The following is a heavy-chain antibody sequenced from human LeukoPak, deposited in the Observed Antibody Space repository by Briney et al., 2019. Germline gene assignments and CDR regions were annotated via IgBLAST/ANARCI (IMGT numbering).Heavy chain of an antibody. CDR2: INHSGST. V-gene: IGHV4-34*01. CDR3: ARGQYYGSGSYPYLYYYYYMDV. J-gene: IGHJ6*03. D-gene: IGHD3-10*01. CDR1: GGSISSYY. Sequence: SETLSLTCTVSGGSISSYYWSWIRQPPGKGLEWIGEINHSGSTNYNPSLKSRVTISVDTSKNQFSLKLSSVTAADTAVYYCARGQYYGSGSYPYLYYYYYMDVWGKGTTVTVSS.